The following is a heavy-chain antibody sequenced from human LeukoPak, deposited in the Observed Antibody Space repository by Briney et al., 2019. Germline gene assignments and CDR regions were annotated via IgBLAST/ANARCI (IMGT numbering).Heavy chain of an antibody. CDR2: IDTDESKS. D-gene: IGHD1-26*01. CDR3: VRGLLGIDY. J-gene: IGHJ4*02. CDR1: GFIFSSYW. Sequence: TGGSLRLSCAASGFIFSSYWMTWVRQVPGRGLEWVSRIDTDESKSDYADSVKGRFTISRDNAKNTVYLQMNSLRAEDTAVYYCVRGLLGIDYWGQGTLVTVSS. V-gene: IGHV3-74*01.